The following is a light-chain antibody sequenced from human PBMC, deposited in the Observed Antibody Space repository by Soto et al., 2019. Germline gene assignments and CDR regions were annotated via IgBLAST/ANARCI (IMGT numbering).Light chain of an antibody. CDR2: DTF. V-gene: IGKV3-11*01. CDR3: QQRSNWPPYT. J-gene: IGKJ2*01. Sequence: DIVLTQSPATLSLSPGERATLSCRASQSVSTYLAWYQQKPGQAPRLLIYDTFNRATGIPARFSGSGSGTDFTLTISSLEPEDFAVYYCQQRSNWPPYTFGQGTKLEIK. CDR1: QSVSTY.